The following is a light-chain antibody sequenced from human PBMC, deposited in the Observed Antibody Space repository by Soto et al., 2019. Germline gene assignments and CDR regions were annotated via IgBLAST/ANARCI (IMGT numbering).Light chain of an antibody. V-gene: IGLV1-44*01. Sequence: QSVLTHPPSASGTPGQRVTISCSGSSSNIGSNTVNWYQQLPGTAPKLLIYSNNHRPSGVPDRFSGSKSGTSASLAISGLQSEDEPDYYCAAWDDSLNGVVFVGGTKVPVL. CDR3: AAWDDSLNGVV. CDR1: SSNIGSNT. CDR2: SNN. J-gene: IGLJ2*01.